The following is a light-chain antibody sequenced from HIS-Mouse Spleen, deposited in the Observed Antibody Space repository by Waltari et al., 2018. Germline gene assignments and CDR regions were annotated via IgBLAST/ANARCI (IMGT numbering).Light chain of an antibody. J-gene: IGLJ1*01. CDR2: EVS. CDR1: SSDVGSYTL. V-gene: IGLV2-8*01. CDR3: SSYAGSNNSLYV. Sequence: QSALTQPASVSGSPGQSITISRPGTSSDVGSYTLFPSSQQPPGKAHKLMSYEVSKRPSGVPDRFSGSKSGNTASLTVSGLQAEDEADYYCSSYAGSNNSLYVFGTGTKVTVL.